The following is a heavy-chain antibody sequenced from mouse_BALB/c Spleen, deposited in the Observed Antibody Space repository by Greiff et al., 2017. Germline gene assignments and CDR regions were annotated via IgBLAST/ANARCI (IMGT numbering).Heavy chain of an antibody. V-gene: IGHV1-7*01. J-gene: IGHJ4*01. CDR1: GYTFTSYW. CDR3: ARGPVRAMDY. CDR2: INPSTGYT. Sequence: VQLVESGAELAKPGASVKMSCKASGYTFTSYWMHWVKQRPGQGLEWIGYINPSTGYTEYNQKFKDKATLTADKSSSTAYMQLSSLTSEDSAVYYCARGPVRAMDYWGQGTSVTVSS. D-gene: IGHD1-1*01.